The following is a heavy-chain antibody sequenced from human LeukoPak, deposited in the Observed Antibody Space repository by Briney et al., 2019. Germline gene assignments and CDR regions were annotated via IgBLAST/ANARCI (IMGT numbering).Heavy chain of an antibody. Sequence: SETLSLTFTVSGGSISSSSYYWGWIRQPPGKGLEWIGSIYYSGSTYYNPSLKSRVTISVDTSKNQFSLKLSSVTAADTAVYYCARHRLESDYWGQGTLVTVSS. V-gene: IGHV4-39*01. J-gene: IGHJ4*02. CDR2: IYYSGST. CDR1: GGSISSSSYY. D-gene: IGHD1-1*01. CDR3: ARHRLESDY.